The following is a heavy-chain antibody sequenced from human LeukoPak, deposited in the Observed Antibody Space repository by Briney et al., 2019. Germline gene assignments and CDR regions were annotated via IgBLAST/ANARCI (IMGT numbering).Heavy chain of an antibody. CDR1: GYTFTDYG. CDR3: ARDTKTTTMAGGNDY. J-gene: IGHJ4*02. V-gene: IGHV1-18*01. Sequence: ASVKVSCKGSGYTFTDYGFSWVRQAPGQGLEWMGWISAYNGNTNYAQKLQGRVTLTTDTSTSTAYMELRSLTSDDTAVYYCARDTKTTTMAGGNDYWGQGTLVTVSS. D-gene: IGHD3-16*01. CDR2: ISAYNGNT.